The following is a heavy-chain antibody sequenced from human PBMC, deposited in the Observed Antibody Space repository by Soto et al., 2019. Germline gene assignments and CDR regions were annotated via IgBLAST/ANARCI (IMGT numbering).Heavy chain of an antibody. CDR2: ISYDGSNK. CDR3: ARESSSWHYYYYYGMDV. V-gene: IGHV3-30-3*01. J-gene: IGHJ6*02. CDR1: GFTFSSYA. Sequence: PGGSLRLSCAASGFTFSSYAMHWVRQAPGKGLEWVAVISYDGSNKYYADSVKGRFTISRDNSKNTLYLQMNSLRAEDTAVYYCARESSSWHYYYYYGMDVWGQGTTVTVSS. D-gene: IGHD6-13*01.